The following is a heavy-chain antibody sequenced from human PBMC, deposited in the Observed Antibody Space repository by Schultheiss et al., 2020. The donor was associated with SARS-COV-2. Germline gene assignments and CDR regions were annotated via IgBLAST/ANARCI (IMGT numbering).Heavy chain of an antibody. V-gene: IGHV4-61*09. CDR3: ARGTYGYYYFGMDV. CDR2: MYISGRT. D-gene: IGHD3-16*01. J-gene: IGHJ6*02. CDR1: GGSISSGSYY. Sequence: SETLSLTCTVSGGSISSGSYYWSWIRQPAGKGLEWIGHMYISGRTNYNPSLKSRVTISLDTSKNQFSLKLSSVTAADTAIYYCARGTYGYYYFGMDVWGQGTTVTVSS.